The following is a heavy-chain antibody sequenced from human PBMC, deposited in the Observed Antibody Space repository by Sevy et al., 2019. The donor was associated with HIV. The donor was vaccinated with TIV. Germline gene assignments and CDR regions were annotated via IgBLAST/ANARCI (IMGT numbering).Heavy chain of an antibody. Sequence: ASVQVSCKASGGTFSSYAISWVRQAPGQGLEWMGGIIPIFGTANYAQKFQGRVTITADESTSTAYMELSSLRSEDTAVYYCARDRAEGGSYGYWGQGTLVTVSS. CDR3: ARDRAEGGSYGY. CDR1: GGTFSSYA. D-gene: IGHD1-26*01. V-gene: IGHV1-69*13. J-gene: IGHJ4*02. CDR2: IIPIFGTA.